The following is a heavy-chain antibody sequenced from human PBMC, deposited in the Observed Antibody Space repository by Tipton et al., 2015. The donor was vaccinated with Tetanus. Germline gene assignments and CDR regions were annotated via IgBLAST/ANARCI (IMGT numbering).Heavy chain of an antibody. CDR2: VHYTGKD. V-gene: IGHV4-59*13. Sequence: TLSLTCNVSGGSITSYYWSWIRQRPGRGLEWVGYVHYTGKDNYSPSLRSRVAMSVDTSKNQLSLRLNSVTSADTAVYYCARGDGYHYYYHMDVWGRGTTVTVSS. D-gene: IGHD1-26*01. CDR1: GGSITSYY. CDR3: ARGDGYHYYYHMDV. J-gene: IGHJ6*04.